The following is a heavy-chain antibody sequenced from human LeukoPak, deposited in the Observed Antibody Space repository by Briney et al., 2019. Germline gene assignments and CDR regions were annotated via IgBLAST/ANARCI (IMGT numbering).Heavy chain of an antibody. CDR2: IYSGGST. CDR3: AREVYSSTWFDL. CDR1: GFTVSSNY. V-gene: IGHV3-66*01. D-gene: IGHD6-13*01. Sequence: PGGSLRLSCAASGFTVSSNYMSWVRQAPGKGLEWVSVIYSGGSTYYADSVKERFTISRDNSRNTLYLQMNSLRGDDTAVYYCAREVYSSTWFDLWGQGTLVTVSS. J-gene: IGHJ4*02.